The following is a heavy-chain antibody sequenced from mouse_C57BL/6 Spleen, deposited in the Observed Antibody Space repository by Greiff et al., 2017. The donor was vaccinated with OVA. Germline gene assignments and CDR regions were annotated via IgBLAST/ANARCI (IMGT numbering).Heavy chain of an antibody. V-gene: IGHV1-54*01. CDR2: INPGSGGN. CDR3: ARSFIITTVVAGD. Sequence: QVQLQQSGAELVRPGTSVKVSCKASGYAFTNYLIEWVKQRPGQGLEWIGVINPGSGGNNYTEKFTGKATLTADKASSTGYVQLSSLTSQDYAVDFCARSFIITTVVAGDWGQGATLTVSS. D-gene: IGHD1-1*01. J-gene: IGHJ2*01. CDR1: GYAFTNYL.